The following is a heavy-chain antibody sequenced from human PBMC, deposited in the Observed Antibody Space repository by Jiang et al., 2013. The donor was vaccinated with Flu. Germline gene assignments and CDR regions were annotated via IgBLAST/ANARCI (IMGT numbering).Heavy chain of an antibody. V-gene: IGHV4-4*07. D-gene: IGHD2-15*01. CDR2: IYTTGDT. CDR3: ARGYCNGGSCYSGKDNWFDP. J-gene: IGHJ5*02. Sequence: GPGLVKPSETLSLTCSVSGGSISTYYWSWIRQPAGKGLEWIGRIYTTGDTNYNPFLRSRVTMSVDTSKNQFSLKLSSVTAADTAVYYCARGYCNGGSCYSGKDNWFDPWGQGTLVTVSS. CDR1: GGSISTYY.